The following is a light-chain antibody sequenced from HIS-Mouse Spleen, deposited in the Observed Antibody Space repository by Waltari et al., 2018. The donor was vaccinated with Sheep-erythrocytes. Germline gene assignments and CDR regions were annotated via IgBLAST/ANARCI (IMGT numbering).Light chain of an antibody. J-gene: IGLJ1*01. CDR3: CSYAGSYNHV. Sequence: QSALTQPRSVSGSPGQSVTISCTGTRSDVGGYNYVSWYQQHPGKAPKLMIYDVSKRTSGVPDRFSGSKSGNPASLTISGLQAEDEADYYCCSYAGSYNHVFATGTKVTVL. CDR1: RSDVGGYNY. CDR2: DVS. V-gene: IGLV2-11*01.